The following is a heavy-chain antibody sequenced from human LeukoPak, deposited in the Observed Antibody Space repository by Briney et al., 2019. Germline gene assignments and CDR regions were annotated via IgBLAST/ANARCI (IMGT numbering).Heavy chain of an antibody. V-gene: IGHV1-2*02. Sequence: ASVKVSCKASGYTFTGYYMHWVRQAPGQGLEWMGWINPNSGGTNYAQKLQGRVTMTRDTSISTAYMELSRLRSEDTAVYYRATPTTWGSHAFDIWAKGQWSPSLQ. J-gene: IGHJ3*02. CDR2: INPNSGGT. CDR1: GYTFTGYY. D-gene: IGHD7-27*01. CDR3: ATPTTWGSHAFDI.